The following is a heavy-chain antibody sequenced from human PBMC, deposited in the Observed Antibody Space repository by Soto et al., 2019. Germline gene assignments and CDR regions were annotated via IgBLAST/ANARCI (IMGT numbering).Heavy chain of an antibody. J-gene: IGHJ5*02. V-gene: IGHV4-59*01. CDR1: GGSISSYY. CDR2: IYYSGST. D-gene: IGHD6-13*01. CDR3: AREKYSSSSHWFDP. Sequence: SETLSLTCTVSGGSISSYYWSWIRQPPGKGLEWIGYIYYSGSTNYNPSLKSRVTISVDTSKNQFSLKLSSVTAADTAVYYCAREKYSSSSHWFDPWGQGTLVTVSS.